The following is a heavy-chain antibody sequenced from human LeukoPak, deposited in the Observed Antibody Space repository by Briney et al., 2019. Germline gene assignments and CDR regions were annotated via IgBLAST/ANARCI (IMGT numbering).Heavy chain of an antibody. Sequence: TSQTLSPTCTVSGDSISSDYWRCICHPPPKRLEWITYISYSGSINYNPSLKSRVTISIDPSKTQFSLQLSSVTAADTAVYFCARGSGFSYMDVWGKGTTVTVS. CDR1: GDSISSDY. D-gene: IGHD5-12*01. V-gene: IGHV4-59*01. CDR2: ISYSGSI. J-gene: IGHJ6*03. CDR3: ARGSGFSYMDV.